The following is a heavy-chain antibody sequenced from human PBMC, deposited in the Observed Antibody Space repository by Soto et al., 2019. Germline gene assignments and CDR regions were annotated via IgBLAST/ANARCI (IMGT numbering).Heavy chain of an antibody. CDR1: GFTFSSYS. J-gene: IGHJ4*02. CDR3: ARGGTRAD. V-gene: IGHV3-21*01. CDR2: ISSSSSYI. Sequence: EVQLVESWGGRVKPGGSLRLSCAASGFTFSSYSMNGVRQAPGKGLDCVASISSSSSYIYYAESVKGRFTISRDNAKNSLYLQMNSLRAEDTAVYYCARGGTRADWGQGTLVTVSS. D-gene: IGHD1-26*01.